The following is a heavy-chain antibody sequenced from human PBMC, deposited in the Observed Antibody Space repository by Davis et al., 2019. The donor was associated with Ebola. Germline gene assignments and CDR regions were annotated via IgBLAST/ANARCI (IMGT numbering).Heavy chain of an antibody. V-gene: IGHV3-23*01. CDR2: ISGSGGST. J-gene: IGHJ6*02. CDR3: ARVCRLRYFDQPYYYYGMDV. Sequence: GESLKISCAASGFSFSSYWMSWVRQAPGKGLEWVSAISGSGGSTYYADSVKGRFTISRDNSKNTLYLQMNSLRAEDTAVYYCARVCRLRYFDQPYYYYGMDVWGQGTTVTVSS. CDR1: GFSFSSYW. D-gene: IGHD3-9*01.